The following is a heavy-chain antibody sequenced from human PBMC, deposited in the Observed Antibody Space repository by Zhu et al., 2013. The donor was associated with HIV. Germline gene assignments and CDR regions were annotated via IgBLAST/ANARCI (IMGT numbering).Heavy chain of an antibody. CDR1: GDSISIYY. J-gene: IGHJ5*02. Sequence: QVQLQESGPGLVKPSETLSLTCTVSGDSISIYYWNWIRQPPGKGLEWIGYIYYGGTTNYNPSLKSRVTISVDTSKNQFSLKLNSVTAADTAVYYCARAKGDSAVAGTGWFDPWGQGTLVTVSS. CDR2: IYYGGTT. D-gene: IGHD6-19*01. CDR3: ARAKGDSAVAGTGWFDP. V-gene: IGHV4-59*01.